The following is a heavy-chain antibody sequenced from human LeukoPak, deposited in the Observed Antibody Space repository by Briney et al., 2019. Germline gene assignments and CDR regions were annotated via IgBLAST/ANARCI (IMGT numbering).Heavy chain of an antibody. J-gene: IGHJ4*02. CDR1: GVSISSGSYY. Sequence: SETLSLTCTVSGVSISSGSYYWSWIRQPAGKGLEWIGRIYTSGSTNYNPSLKSRVTISVDTSKNQFSLKLSSVTAADTAVYYCARDRTAMAREPVYFDYWGQGTLVTVSS. V-gene: IGHV4-61*02. D-gene: IGHD5-18*01. CDR3: ARDRTAMAREPVYFDY. CDR2: IYTSGST.